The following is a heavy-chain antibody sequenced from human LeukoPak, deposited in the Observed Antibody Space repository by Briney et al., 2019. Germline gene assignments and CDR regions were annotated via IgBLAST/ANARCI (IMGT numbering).Heavy chain of an antibody. J-gene: IGHJ4*02. CDR1: GYTFTNYY. CDR2: ISPSGGGI. D-gene: IGHD4-17*01. Sequence: GASVKVSCKASGYTFTNYYIHWVRQPPGQGLEWMGLISPSGGGIIYAQRFQGRVTMTRDTSTSTVYMDLNSLRSDDTAVYYCARSSITVTHEIDHWGQGTLVTVSS. CDR3: ARSSITVTHEIDH. V-gene: IGHV1-46*01.